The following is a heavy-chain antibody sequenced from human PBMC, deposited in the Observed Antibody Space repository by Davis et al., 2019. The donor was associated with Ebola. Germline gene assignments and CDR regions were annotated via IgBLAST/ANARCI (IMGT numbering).Heavy chain of an antibody. D-gene: IGHD6-19*01. CDR2: IGGSGDST. J-gene: IGHJ6*02. Sequence: GESLKISCVGSGFTSSMYWMNWVRRAPGKGLEWVSGIGGSGDSTHYADSVKGRFTISRDDSDNTLYLQMSSLRGDDTADYFCAKDRRAGSVWNAMDVWGQGTTVTVSS. CDR3: AKDRRAGSVWNAMDV. V-gene: IGHV3-23*01. CDR1: GFTSSMYW.